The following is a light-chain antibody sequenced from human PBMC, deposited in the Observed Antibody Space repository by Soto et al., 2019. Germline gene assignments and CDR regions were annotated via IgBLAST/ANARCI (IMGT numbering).Light chain of an antibody. CDR2: EVS. V-gene: IGLV2-8*01. CDR1: STDVGGYNY. J-gene: IGLJ1*01. CDR3: SSYAGNNIHYV. Sequence: QSVLTRPPSASGSAGQSVTISCTGTSTDVGGYNYVSWYQQHPGKAPKLMIYEVSKRPSGVPDRFSGSKSGNTASLTVSGLQAEDEADYYCSSYAGNNIHYVFGTGTQLTVL.